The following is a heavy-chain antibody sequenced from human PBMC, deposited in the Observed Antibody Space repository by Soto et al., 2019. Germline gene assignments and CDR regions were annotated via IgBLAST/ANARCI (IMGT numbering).Heavy chain of an antibody. CDR2: ISGSGGST. CDR1: GFTFSSYA. D-gene: IGHD2-2*01. V-gene: IGHV3-23*01. J-gene: IGHJ4*02. Sequence: GGSLRLSCASSGFTFSSYAMSWVCKAPGKGLEWVSAISGSGGSTYYADSVKGRFTISRDNSKNTLYLQMNSLRAEDTAVYYCAKQVVPAAIDGLTTDYWGQGTLVTVSS. CDR3: AKQVVPAAIDGLTTDY.